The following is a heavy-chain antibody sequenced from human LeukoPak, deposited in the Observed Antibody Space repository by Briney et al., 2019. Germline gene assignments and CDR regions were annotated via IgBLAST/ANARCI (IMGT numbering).Heavy chain of an antibody. Sequence: ASVKVSCKASEYTFTGYYMHWVRQAPGQGLEWMGWTNPNSGGTNYAQKFQGRVTMTRDTSISTAYMELSRLRSDDTAVYYCARDRVVAATDWFDPWGQGTLVTVSS. CDR1: EYTFTGYY. J-gene: IGHJ5*02. CDR3: ARDRVVAATDWFDP. V-gene: IGHV1-2*02. CDR2: TNPNSGGT. D-gene: IGHD2-15*01.